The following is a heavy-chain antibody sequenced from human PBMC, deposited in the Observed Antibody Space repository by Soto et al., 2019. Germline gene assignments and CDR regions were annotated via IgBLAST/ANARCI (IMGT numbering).Heavy chain of an antibody. CDR1: GGSISSGGYS. J-gene: IGHJ4*02. CDR2: IYHSGST. D-gene: IGHD3-22*01. Sequence: SETLSLTCAGSGGSISSGGYSWSWIRQPPGKGLEWIGYIYHSGSTYYNPSLKSRVTISVDRSKNQFSLKLSSVTAADTAVYYCAIRSMAVVPEYWGQGTLVTVSS. CDR3: AIRSMAVVPEY. V-gene: IGHV4-30-2*01.